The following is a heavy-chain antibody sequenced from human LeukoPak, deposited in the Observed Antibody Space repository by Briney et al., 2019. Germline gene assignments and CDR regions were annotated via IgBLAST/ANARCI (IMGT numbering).Heavy chain of an antibody. CDR3: ARHSNKYDFDSSGHYRSFDY. V-gene: IGHV3-7*01. CDR1: GFTFTFYW. J-gene: IGHJ4*02. Sequence: PGGSVRLSCAASGFTFTFYWMSWVRQAPGKGLEWVANIKQDGSDKYYVGSVKGRFTISRDNSKNSLYLQMNSLRAEGTAFYFCARHSNKYDFDSSGHYRSFDYWGQGTLVSVSS. CDR2: IKQDGSDK. D-gene: IGHD3-22*01.